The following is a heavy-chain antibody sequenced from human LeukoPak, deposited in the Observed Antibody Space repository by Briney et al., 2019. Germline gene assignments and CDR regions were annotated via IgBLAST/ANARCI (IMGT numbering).Heavy chain of an antibody. D-gene: IGHD6-6*01. CDR1: GDSISSRSSY. CDR3: AEYRKPTYYFDS. V-gene: IGHV4-39*01. J-gene: IGHJ4*02. Sequence: SETLSLTCTVSGDSISSRSSYWAWIRQPPGKGLEWIGSIYYSGSTYYNPSLKSRVTISADTSKNQFSLKVYSVTAADTAMFYYAEYRKPTYYFDSWGQGTLVTVSA. CDR2: IYYSGST.